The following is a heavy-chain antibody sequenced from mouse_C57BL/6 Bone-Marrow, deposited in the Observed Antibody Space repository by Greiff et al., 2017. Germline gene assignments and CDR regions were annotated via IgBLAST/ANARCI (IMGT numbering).Heavy chain of an antibody. CDR3: TTRQLRLLAWFAY. D-gene: IGHD3-2*02. J-gene: IGHJ3*01. CDR2: IDPENGDT. Sequence: EVQLQQSGAELVRPGASVKLSCTASGFNIKDDYMHWVKQRPEQGLEWIGWIDPENGDTEYASKFQGKATITADTSSNTAYLQLSSLTSEDTAVYYCTTRQLRLLAWFAYWGQGTLVTVSA. CDR1: GFNIKDDY. V-gene: IGHV14-4*01.